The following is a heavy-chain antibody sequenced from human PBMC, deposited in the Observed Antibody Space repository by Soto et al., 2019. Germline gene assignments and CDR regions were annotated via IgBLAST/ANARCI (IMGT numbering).Heavy chain of an antibody. CDR2: ISGSGGST. J-gene: IGHJ4*02. CDR3: AKKMDIVVVVAAHFDY. CDR1: GFTFSSYA. D-gene: IGHD2-15*01. Sequence: PGGSLRLSCAASGFTFSSYAMSWVRQAPGKGLEWVSAISGSGGSTYYAETVKGRFTISRDKSKNKLYLQMKSLRAEDTAENYCAKKMDIVVVVAAHFDYWGQGTLVTVSS. V-gene: IGHV3-23*01.